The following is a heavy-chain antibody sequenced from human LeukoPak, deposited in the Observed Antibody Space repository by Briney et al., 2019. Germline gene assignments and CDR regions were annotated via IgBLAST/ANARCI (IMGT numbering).Heavy chain of an antibody. D-gene: IGHD3-22*01. CDR2: IYYSGST. CDR3: ARGRDYYEYYFDY. J-gene: IGHJ4*02. V-gene: IGHV4-39*07. Sequence: PSETLSLTCTVSGGSISSSSYYWGWIRQPPGKRLEWIGSIYYSGSTYYNPSLKSRVTISVDRSKNQFSLKLSSVTAADTAVYYCARGRDYYEYYFDYWGQGTLVTVSS. CDR1: GGSISSSSYY.